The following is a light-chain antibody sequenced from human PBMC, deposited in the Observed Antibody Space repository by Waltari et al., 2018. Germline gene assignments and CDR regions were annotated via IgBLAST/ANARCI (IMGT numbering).Light chain of an antibody. CDR3: QHYVRLPAT. J-gene: IGKJ1*01. CDR2: GAS. V-gene: IGKV3-20*01. Sequence: EIVLTQSPGSLSSSPGERVTLSCRASQRRSRALAWYQQMPGQAPRLLIFGASNRATGIPDRFSGSVSETDFSLTISRLEPEDFAVYYCQHYVRLPATFGRGTKVEIK. CDR1: QRRSRA.